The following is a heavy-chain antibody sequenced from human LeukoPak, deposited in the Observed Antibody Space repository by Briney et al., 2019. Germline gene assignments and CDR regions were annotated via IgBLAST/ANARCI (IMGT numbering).Heavy chain of an antibody. CDR1: GFTFSSYA. V-gene: IGHV3-23*01. Sequence: GGSLRLSCAASGFTFSSYAMSWVRQAPGKGLEWVSAISGSGGSTYYADSVKGRFTISRDNSKNTLYLQMNSLRAEDTAVYYCAGSYYDSSGYYYPDAFDIWGQGTMVTVSS. D-gene: IGHD3-22*01. CDR3: AGSYYDSSGYYYPDAFDI. J-gene: IGHJ3*02. CDR2: ISGSGGST.